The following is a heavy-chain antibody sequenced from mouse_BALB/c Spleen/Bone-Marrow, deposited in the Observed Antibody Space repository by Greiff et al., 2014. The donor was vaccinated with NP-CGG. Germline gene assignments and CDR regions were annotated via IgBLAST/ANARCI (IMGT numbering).Heavy chain of an antibody. Sequence: EVQLVESGGGLVKPGGSLKLSCAASGFTFSSYAMSWVRQSPEKRLEWVATISSGGSYTYYPDSVKGRFTISRDNAKNTLYLQMSSLRSEDTAMYYCARPSYYGNTMDYWGQGTSVTVSS. CDR3: ARPSYYGNTMDY. D-gene: IGHD2-10*01. J-gene: IGHJ4*01. V-gene: IGHV5-9-3*01. CDR2: ISSGGSYT. CDR1: GFTFSSYA.